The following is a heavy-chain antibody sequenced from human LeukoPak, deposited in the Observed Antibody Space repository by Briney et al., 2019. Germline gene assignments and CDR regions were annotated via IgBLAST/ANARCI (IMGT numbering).Heavy chain of an antibody. D-gene: IGHD3-10*01. V-gene: IGHV7-4-1*02. CDR1: GYTFTNYA. CDR2: INTNAGNP. J-gene: IGHJ4*02. CDR3: ARDFGRFGY. Sequence: GASVKVSCKASGYTFTNYAMNWVRQAPGQGLEWMGWINTNAGNPTYAQGFTGWFVFSFDTSVSTAYLQISSLKAEDTAVYYCARDFGRFGYWGQGTLVTVSS.